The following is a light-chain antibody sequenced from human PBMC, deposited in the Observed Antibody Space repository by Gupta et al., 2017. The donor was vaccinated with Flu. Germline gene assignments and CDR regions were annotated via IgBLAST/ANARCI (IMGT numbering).Light chain of an antibody. CDR3: QSYDIGLNGPYV. Sequence: QSVLTQPPSVSGAPGQRVIISCTGSSSDIGAGHDVHWYQQLPGAAPKLLIYVNSNRPSGVPDRFSVSKSGTSASLAITGLQAEDEADYDGQSYDIGLNGPYVFGTGTKVTVL. CDR1: SSDIGAGHD. CDR2: VNS. J-gene: IGLJ1*01. V-gene: IGLV1-40*01.